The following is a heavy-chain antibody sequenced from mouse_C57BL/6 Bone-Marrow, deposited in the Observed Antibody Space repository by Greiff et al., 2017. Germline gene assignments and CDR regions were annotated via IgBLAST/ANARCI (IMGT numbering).Heavy chain of an antibody. D-gene: IGHD1-1*01. CDR3: ARSPGSSPYWYFDV. CDR1: GYTFTSYG. CDR2: IYPRSGNT. Sequence: VQLQQSGAELARPGASVKLSCKASGYTFTSYGISWVKQRTGQGLEWIGEIYPRSGNTYYNEKFKGKATLTADKSSSTAYMELRSLTSEDSAVYFCARSPGSSPYWYFDVGGTGTTVTVSS. V-gene: IGHV1-81*01. J-gene: IGHJ1*03.